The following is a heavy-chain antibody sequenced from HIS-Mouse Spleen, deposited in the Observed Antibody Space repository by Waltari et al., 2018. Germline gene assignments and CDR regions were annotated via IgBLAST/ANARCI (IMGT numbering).Heavy chain of an antibody. Sequence: QVQLVESGGGVVQPGRSLRLPCAASGFTFSSYGMHWVRQAPGKGMRWVAGISYDGSNKYYADSVKGRFTISRDNSKNTLYLQMNSLRAEDTAVYYCAKDKHHAFDYWGQGTLVTVSS. CDR3: AKDKHHAFDY. CDR1: GFTFSSYG. V-gene: IGHV3-30*18. J-gene: IGHJ4*02. CDR2: ISYDGSNK.